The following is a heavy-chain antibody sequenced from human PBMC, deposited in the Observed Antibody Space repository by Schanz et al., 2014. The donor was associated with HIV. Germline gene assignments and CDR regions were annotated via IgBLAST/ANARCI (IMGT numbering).Heavy chain of an antibody. D-gene: IGHD5-18*01. CDR2: ISGSGGHT. V-gene: IGHV3-23*01. CDR3: ARDAASHSYGSTMDV. CDR1: GFTFSSYA. J-gene: IGHJ6*02. Sequence: EVQLLESGGGLAQPGGSLRLSCAASGFTFSSYAMIWVRQAPGKGLEWVSTISGSGGHTYYADSVKGRFTISRDNSKKTLFLQMNSLRAEDTAVYYCARDAASHSYGSTMDVWGQGTTVTVSS.